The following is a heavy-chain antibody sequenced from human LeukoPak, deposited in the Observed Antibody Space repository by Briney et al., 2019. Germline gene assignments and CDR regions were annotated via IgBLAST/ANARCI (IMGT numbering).Heavy chain of an antibody. CDR3: ARPFSGSYYSGGFDI. Sequence: GEPLKISCKASGYSFTSYWIAWVRQMPGKGLESMGSIYPDDSDTKYSPSFQGQVTVSADKSISTAYLQWSSLKASDTAMYYCARPFSGSYYSGGFDIWGQGTMVTVSS. D-gene: IGHD1-26*01. J-gene: IGHJ3*02. CDR2: IYPDDSDT. CDR1: GYSFTSYW. V-gene: IGHV5-51*03.